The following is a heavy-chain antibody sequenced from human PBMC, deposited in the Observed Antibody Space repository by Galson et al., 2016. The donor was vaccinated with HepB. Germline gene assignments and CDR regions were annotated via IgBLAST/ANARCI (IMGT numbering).Heavy chain of an antibody. Sequence: PALVKPTQTLTVTCTFSGFSLTTSGVGVGWIRQPPGKALAWLALIYWNDDTRYSPSLKSRLTIAKDTSRNQVVLTMTNMDPVDPAPYYCVHRGEYVYDTNCYPYCFDYWGQATLVTVSS. V-gene: IGHV2-5*01. CDR1: GFSLTTSGVG. J-gene: IGHJ4*02. CDR2: IYWNDDT. CDR3: VHRGEYVYDTNCYPYCFDY. D-gene: IGHD3-22*01.